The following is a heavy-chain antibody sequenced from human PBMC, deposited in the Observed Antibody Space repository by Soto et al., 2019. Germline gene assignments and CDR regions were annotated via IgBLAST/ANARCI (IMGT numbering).Heavy chain of an antibody. CDR1: GFTFSNYG. V-gene: IGHV3-23*01. CDR3: AKDRHYPRDYFHY. J-gene: IGHJ4*02. Sequence: EVQLLESGGGSVQPGGSLRLSCAASGFTFSNYGMSWVRQAPGKGLEWVSAVSDNGGRTRYADSVKGRFTISRDNSKNTVFLHMDSLSAEDTAVYYCAKDRHYPRDYFHYWGQGTLVTVSS. D-gene: IGHD3-10*01. CDR2: VSDNGGRT.